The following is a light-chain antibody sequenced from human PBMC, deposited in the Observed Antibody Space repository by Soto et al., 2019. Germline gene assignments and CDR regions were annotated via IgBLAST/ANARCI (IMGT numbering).Light chain of an antibody. Sequence: EIVMTQSPATLSESPGERATLSCRASQSVSSNLAWYQQKPGQAPRLLIYGASTRATGIPARVSGSGSGTEFTLTISSLQSEDFAVYYCQQYNNWPRTFGQGTKVEIK. V-gene: IGKV3-15*01. J-gene: IGKJ1*01. CDR2: GAS. CDR1: QSVSSN. CDR3: QQYNNWPRT.